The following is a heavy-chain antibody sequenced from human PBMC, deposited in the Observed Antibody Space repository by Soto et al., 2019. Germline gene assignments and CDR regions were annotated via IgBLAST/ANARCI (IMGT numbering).Heavy chain of an antibody. D-gene: IGHD2-8*01. CDR1: GFAFSSYW. Sequence: EVQLVESGGGLVQPGGSLRLSCAASGFAFSSYWMHWVRQAPGKGLVWVSRINSDATTTNYADSVRGRFTISRDNAKNTLYLQVNSLRAEDTAVYYCSRGLKYAYGVDVWGQGTTVTVSS. CDR2: INSDATTT. V-gene: IGHV3-74*01. J-gene: IGHJ6*02. CDR3: SRGLKYAYGVDV.